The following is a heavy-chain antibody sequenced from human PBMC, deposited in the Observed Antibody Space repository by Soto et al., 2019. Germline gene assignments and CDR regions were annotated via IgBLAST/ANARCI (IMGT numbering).Heavy chain of an antibody. D-gene: IGHD3-3*01. CDR2: ISYDGSNK. CDR3: ARDPEYYDFWTWREYYYYYGMDV. CDR1: GFTFSSYA. V-gene: IGHV3-30-3*01. Sequence: ESGGGVVQPGRSLRLSCAASGFTFSSYAMHWVRQAPGKGLEWVAVISYDGSNKYYADSVKGRFTISRDNSKNTLYLQMNSLRAEDTAVYYCARDPEYYDFWTWREYYYYYGMDVWGQGTTVTVSS. J-gene: IGHJ6*02.